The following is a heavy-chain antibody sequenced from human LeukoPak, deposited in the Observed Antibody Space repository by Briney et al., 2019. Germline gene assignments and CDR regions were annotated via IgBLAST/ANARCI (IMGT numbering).Heavy chain of an antibody. D-gene: IGHD3-22*01. J-gene: IGHJ3*02. Sequence: GESLKISCKTSGYSFTSYWIGWVRQVPGKGLEWMGIIYPGDSDTRYSPSFQGQVTISADKSINTAYLQWRSLKASDTAMYYCALKTITIIKDPAVFDIWGQGTMVTVSS. CDR1: GYSFTSYW. CDR2: IYPGDSDT. CDR3: ALKTITIIKDPAVFDI. V-gene: IGHV5-51*01.